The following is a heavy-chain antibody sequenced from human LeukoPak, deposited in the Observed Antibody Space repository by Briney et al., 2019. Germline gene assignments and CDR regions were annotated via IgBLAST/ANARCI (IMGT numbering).Heavy chain of an antibody. D-gene: IGHD3-9*01. CDR3: AKKFGDILTGYFGR. J-gene: IGHJ4*02. CDR1: GFTFSSYA. V-gene: IGHV3-23*01. Sequence: GGSLRLSCAASGFTFSSYAMAWVRQAPGKGLEWVSAISGSGGSTYFADSVKGRFTISRDNSKNTLYLQMNSLRAEDTAVYYCAKKFGDILTGYFGRWGQGTLVTVSS. CDR2: ISGSGGST.